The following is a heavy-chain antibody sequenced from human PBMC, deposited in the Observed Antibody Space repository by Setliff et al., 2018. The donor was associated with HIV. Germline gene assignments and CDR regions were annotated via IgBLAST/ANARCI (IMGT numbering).Heavy chain of an antibody. V-gene: IGHV1-8*02. CDR1: GYTFTSYE. CDR2: MNPNSGNT. J-gene: IGHJ6*03. CDR3: ALAVAATEYYYYYMDV. Sequence: GASVKVSCKASGYTFTSYEINWVRQATGQGLEWMGWMNPNSGNTGYAQKFQGRVTMTRNTSISTAYMELSSLRSEDTAVYYCALAVAATEYYYYYMDVWGKGTTVTVSS. D-gene: IGHD6-19*01.